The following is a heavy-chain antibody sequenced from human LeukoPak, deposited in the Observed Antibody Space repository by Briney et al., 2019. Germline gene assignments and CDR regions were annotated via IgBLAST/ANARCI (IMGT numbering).Heavy chain of an antibody. CDR3: ARDDSDFAY. D-gene: IGHD4-11*01. V-gene: IGHV4-34*01. J-gene: IGHJ4*02. CDR1: GGSFSGYY. Sequence: SETLSLTCAVCGGSFSGYYWSWIRQPPGKGLEWIGEINHSGSTNYNPSLKSRVTISVDTSKNQLSLKLSSVTAADTAVYYCARDDSDFAYWGQGTLVTVSS. CDR2: INHSGST.